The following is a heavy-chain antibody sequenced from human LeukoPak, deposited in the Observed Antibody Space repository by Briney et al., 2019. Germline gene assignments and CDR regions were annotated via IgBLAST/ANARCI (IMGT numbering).Heavy chain of an antibody. CDR1: GFTFSSYA. V-gene: IGHV3-21*01. CDR2: ISGSSDYI. Sequence: GGSLRLSCAASGFTFSSYAMNWVRQAPGKGLEWVSSISGSSDYIYYGDSVKGRSTISRDNAKNSLYLQMNSLRAEDTAVYYCARDHYGDYYFDYWGRGTLVTVSS. D-gene: IGHD4-17*01. J-gene: IGHJ4*02. CDR3: ARDHYGDYYFDY.